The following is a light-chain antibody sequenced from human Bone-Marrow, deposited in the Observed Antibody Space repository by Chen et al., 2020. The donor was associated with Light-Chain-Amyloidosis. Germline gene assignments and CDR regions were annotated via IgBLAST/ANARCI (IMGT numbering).Light chain of an antibody. CDR2: DDS. J-gene: IGLJ3*02. Sequence: SYVLTQPSSGSVAPGQTATSACGGNNIGSTSVHWYQQTTGQAPLLVVYDDSDRTSGIPERLSGSNSGNTATLTISSVEAGDEADYYCQVWDRSSDRPVFGGGTKLTVL. CDR3: QVWDRSSDRPV. V-gene: IGLV3-21*02. CDR1: NIGSTS.